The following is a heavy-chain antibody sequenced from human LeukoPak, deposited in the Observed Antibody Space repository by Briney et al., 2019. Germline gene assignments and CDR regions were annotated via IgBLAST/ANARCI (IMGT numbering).Heavy chain of an antibody. D-gene: IGHD2-2*01. CDR1: GFTFINYA. Sequence: GGSLRLSCAASGFTFINYAMSWFRQAPGKGPEWVSAISGSDGSTHYTDSVKGRFTISRDNSKNTLYLQMNSLRAEDTAVYYCARAYCSSTSCSRDDAFDIWGQGTMVTVSS. V-gene: IGHV3-23*01. CDR3: ARAYCSSTSCSRDDAFDI. CDR2: ISGSDGST. J-gene: IGHJ3*02.